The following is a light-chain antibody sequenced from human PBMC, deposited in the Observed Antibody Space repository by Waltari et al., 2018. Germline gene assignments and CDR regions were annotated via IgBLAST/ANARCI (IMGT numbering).Light chain of an antibody. V-gene: IGKV2-30*01. CDR2: KVS. CDR3: MEGAQWYT. CDR1: QSLAFSDGKTY. Sequence: VVLTQSPLSLSVTLGPSASVSCRSIQSLAFSDGKTYLNWFHQRPGQSPRRLIYKVSKRESGVPDRISGSGSGTDFALKISRVEAEDVGVYYCMEGAQWYTFGQGTKLEIK. J-gene: IGKJ2*01.